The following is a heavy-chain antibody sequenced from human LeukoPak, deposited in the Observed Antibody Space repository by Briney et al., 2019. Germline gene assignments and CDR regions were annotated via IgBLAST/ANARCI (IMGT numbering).Heavy chain of an antibody. CDR1: GYTFTGYY. CDR3: AREGVLVGSGWTQGFDY. CDR2: INPNSGGT. J-gene: IGHJ4*02. V-gene: IGHV1-2*06. Sequence: ASVKVSCKASGYTFTGYYMHWVRQAPGQGLEWTGRINPNSGGTNYAQKFQGRVTMTRDTSISTAYMELSRLRSDDTAVYYCAREGVLVGSGWTQGFDYWGQGTLVTVSS. D-gene: IGHD6-19*01.